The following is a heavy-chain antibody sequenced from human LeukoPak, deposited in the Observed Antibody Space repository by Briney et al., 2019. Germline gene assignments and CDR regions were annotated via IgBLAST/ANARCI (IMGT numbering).Heavy chain of an antibody. Sequence: SSQTLSLTCTVSGGSISSGSYYWSWIRQPAGKGLEWIGRIYPSGSTNYNPSLKSRVTISVDTSKNQFSLKLSSVTAADTAVYYCARITFWGTDYWGQGTLVTVSS. CDR3: ARITFWGTDY. CDR2: IYPSGST. V-gene: IGHV4-61*02. D-gene: IGHD7-27*01. CDR1: GGSISSGSYY. J-gene: IGHJ4*02.